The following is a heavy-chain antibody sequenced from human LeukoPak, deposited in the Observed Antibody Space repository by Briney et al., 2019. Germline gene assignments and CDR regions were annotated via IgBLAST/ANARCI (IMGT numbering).Heavy chain of an antibody. CDR3: AKLIPVQLERRDPY. Sequence: GGSLRLSCAASGFTFSSYAMSWVRQAPGKGPEWVSAISGSGGSTYYADSVKGRFTISRDNSKNTLYLQMNSLRAEGTAVYYCAKLIPVQLERRDPYWGQGTLVTVSS. CDR2: ISGSGGST. CDR1: GFTFSSYA. D-gene: IGHD1-1*01. J-gene: IGHJ4*02. V-gene: IGHV3-23*01.